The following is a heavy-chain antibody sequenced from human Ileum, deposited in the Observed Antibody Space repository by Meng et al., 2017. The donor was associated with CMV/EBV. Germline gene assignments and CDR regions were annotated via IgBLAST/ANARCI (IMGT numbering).Heavy chain of an antibody. CDR1: TFSRYA. D-gene: IGHD2-2*01. V-gene: IGHV1-69*05. CDR2: IIPIFGTA. CDR3: AAGIVSGYCSSTSCFQFDY. J-gene: IGHJ4*02. Sequence: TFSRYAISWVRQAPGQGLEWMGGIIPIFGTANYAQKFQGRVTITTDESTSTAYMELSSLRSEDTAVYYCAAGIVSGYCSSTSCFQFDYWGQGTLVTVSS.